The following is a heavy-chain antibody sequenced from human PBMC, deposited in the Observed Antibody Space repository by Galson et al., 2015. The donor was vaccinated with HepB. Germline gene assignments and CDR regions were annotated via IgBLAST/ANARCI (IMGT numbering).Heavy chain of an antibody. CDR2: IIPIFGTA. Sequence: SVKVSCKASGGTFSSYAISWVRQAPGQGLEWMGGIIPIFGTANYAQKFQGRVTITADESTSPASMELSSLRSEDTALYYCARGKAQVPRDSSSSYGMDAWAQEPTAPVSS. J-gene: IGHJ6*02. CDR1: GGTFSSYA. CDR3: ARGKAQVPRDSSSSYGMDA. D-gene: IGHD2-2*01. V-gene: IGHV1-69*13.